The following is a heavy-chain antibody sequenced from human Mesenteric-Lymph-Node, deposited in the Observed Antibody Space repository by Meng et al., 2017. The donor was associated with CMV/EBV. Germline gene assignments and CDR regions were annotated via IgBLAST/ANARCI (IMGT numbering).Heavy chain of an antibody. D-gene: IGHD5-24*01. CDR1: GYTFTGYY. V-gene: IGHV1-2*02. Sequence: ASVKVSCKASGYTFTGYYMHWVRQAPGQGLEWMGWINPNSGGTNYAQKFQGRVTMTRDTSISTAYMELSSLRSEDTAVYYCARGDVEHHGGFDYWGQGTLVTVSS. CDR2: INPNSGGT. CDR3: ARGDVEHHGGFDY. J-gene: IGHJ4*02.